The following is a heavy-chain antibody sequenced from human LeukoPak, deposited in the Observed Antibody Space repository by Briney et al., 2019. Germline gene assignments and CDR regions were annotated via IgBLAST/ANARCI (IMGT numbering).Heavy chain of an antibody. CDR2: IYYSGST. V-gene: IGHV4-59*08. D-gene: IGHD2-21*02. J-gene: IGHJ4*02. CDR3: ARVAGDWLGSYYFDY. Sequence: SETLSLTCTVSGGSISSYYWSWIRQPPGKGLEWIGYIYYSGSTNYNPSLKSRVTISVDTSKNQFSLKLSSVTAADTAVYYCARVAGDWLGSYYFDYWGQGTLVTVSS. CDR1: GGSISSYY.